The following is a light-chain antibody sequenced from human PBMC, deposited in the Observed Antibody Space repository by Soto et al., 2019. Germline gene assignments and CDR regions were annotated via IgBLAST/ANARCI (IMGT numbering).Light chain of an antibody. V-gene: IGKV3D-15*01. Sequence: DIVLRQSPGTLSLSPREGATLSCRASQIVISSYLAWYQHKPGQAPRRVIYGASTGGTGVPPRFTGSGSGTEFTLTISSLQSEDFAVYYCQQYNSWPITFGQGTRLEI. J-gene: IGKJ5*01. CDR1: QIVISSY. CDR3: QQYNSWPIT. CDR2: GAS.